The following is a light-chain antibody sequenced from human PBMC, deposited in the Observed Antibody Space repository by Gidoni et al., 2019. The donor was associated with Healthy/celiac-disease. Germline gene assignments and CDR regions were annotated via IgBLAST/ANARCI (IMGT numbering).Light chain of an antibody. CDR3: QQSYSTPLT. Sequence: DIQMTQSPSSLSASVGDRVTITCGASQSISSYLNWYQQKPGKAPKLLIYAASSLQSGVPSRFSGSGSGTDCTLTISSLQPEDFATYYCQQSYSTPLTFGGGTKVEIK. V-gene: IGKV1-39*01. CDR2: AAS. CDR1: QSISSY. J-gene: IGKJ4*01.